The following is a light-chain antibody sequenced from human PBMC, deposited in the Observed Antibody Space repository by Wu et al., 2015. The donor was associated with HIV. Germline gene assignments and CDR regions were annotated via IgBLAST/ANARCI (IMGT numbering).Light chain of an antibody. Sequence: EVVMTQSPATLSVSPGERATLSCRASQSVSSNFAWYQQKPGQAPRLLIYAAPTRATGIPARFSGSGSGTEFTLTISSMQSEDFAVYYCQQYNNWPRTFGQGTKVEIK. CDR2: AAP. CDR1: QSVSSN. CDR3: QQYNNWPRT. V-gene: IGKV3-15*01. J-gene: IGKJ1*01.